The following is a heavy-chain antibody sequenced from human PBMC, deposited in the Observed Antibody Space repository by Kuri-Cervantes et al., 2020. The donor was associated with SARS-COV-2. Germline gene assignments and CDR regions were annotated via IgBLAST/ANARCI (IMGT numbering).Heavy chain of an antibody. Sequence: GSLRLSCTVSGGSISSHYWSWIRQPPGKGLEWIGYIYYSGSTNYNPSLKSRVTISVDTSKNQFSLKLSSVTAADTAVYFCARGLGYSYGRRSPQGDFWGQGILVTVSS. CDR1: GGSISSHY. CDR3: ARGLGYSYGRRSPQGDF. D-gene: IGHD5-18*01. V-gene: IGHV4-59*11. CDR2: IYYSGST. J-gene: IGHJ4*02.